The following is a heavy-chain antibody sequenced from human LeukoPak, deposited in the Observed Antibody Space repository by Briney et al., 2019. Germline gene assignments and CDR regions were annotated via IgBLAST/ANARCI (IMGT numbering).Heavy chain of an antibody. J-gene: IGHJ5*02. CDR1: GVAISSYY. Sequence: SETLSLTCTVSGVAISSYYWTWIRQPPGKELQWIGHIYYSGSTTYNPSLKCRVTISVDTSETQFSLRLNSVTAADTAVYFCASVDTGTGWSIQSWGQGTLVTVSS. V-gene: IGHV4-59*08. D-gene: IGHD5-18*01. CDR3: ASVDTGTGWSIQS. CDR2: IYYSGST.